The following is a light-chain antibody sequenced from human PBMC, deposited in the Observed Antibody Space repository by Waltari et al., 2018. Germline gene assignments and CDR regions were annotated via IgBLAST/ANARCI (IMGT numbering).Light chain of an antibody. J-gene: IGKJ2*01. CDR2: VTS. Sequence: ETIMTQSPATLSVSPGETATLSCRASTSVGKNVAWCQHTPGQAPSLLIYVTSSRSTNIPGRFFGAGAGTDFTLTISGLQSEDFGVYYCQQYNEWPYTFGQGTKVDLK. CDR3: QQYNEWPYT. V-gene: IGKV3D-15*01. CDR1: TSVGKN.